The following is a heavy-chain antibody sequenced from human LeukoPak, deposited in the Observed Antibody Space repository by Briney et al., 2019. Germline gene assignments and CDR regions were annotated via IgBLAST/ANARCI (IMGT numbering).Heavy chain of an antibody. V-gene: IGHV4-34*01. CDR3: ARALYSSGWYSIGLIY. J-gene: IGHJ4*02. CDR2: INHSGST. D-gene: IGHD6-19*01. Sequence: PSETLSLTCTVSDGSITNYYWSWIRQPPGKGLEWIGEINHSGSTNYNPSLKSRVTISVDTSKNQFSLKLSSVTAADTAVYYCARALYSSGWYSIGLIYWGQGTLVTVSS. CDR1: DGSITNYY.